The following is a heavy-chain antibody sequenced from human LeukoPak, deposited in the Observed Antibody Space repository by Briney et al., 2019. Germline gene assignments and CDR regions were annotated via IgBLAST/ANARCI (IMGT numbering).Heavy chain of an antibody. V-gene: IGHV3-23*01. Sequence: GGSLRLSCAASGFTFSSYAMSWVRQAPGKGLEWVSAISGSGGSTYYADSVKGRFTISRDNSKNTLYLQMNSLRSEDTAVYYCAKDLHYGSGSPWGQGTMVTVSS. CDR3: AKDLHYGSGSP. J-gene: IGHJ5*02. D-gene: IGHD3-10*01. CDR1: GFTFSSYA. CDR2: ISGSGGST.